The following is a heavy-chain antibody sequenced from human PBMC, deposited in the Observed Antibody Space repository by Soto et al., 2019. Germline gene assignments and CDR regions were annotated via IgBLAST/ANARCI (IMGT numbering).Heavy chain of an antibody. Sequence: GGSLGLSCAASGFVFRRSGMNWVRQAPGKGLEWVSCISSSSAYIQYADSVKGRFTIFRDNAKNSLYPQMNSLRADDTAVYYSARDIRRSWRAEYFQHWGQGALVTVSS. CDR2: ISSSSAYI. CDR3: ARDIRRSWRAEYFQH. J-gene: IGHJ1*01. V-gene: IGHV3-21*01. CDR1: GFVFRRSG. D-gene: IGHD6-13*01.